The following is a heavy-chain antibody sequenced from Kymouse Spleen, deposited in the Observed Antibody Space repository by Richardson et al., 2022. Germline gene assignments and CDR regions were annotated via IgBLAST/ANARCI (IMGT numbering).Heavy chain of an antibody. V-gene: IGHV4-61*01. J-gene: IGHJ5*02. CDR3: ARDDWTRFDP. Sequence: QVQLQESGPGLVKPSETLSLTCTVSGGSVSSGSYYWSWIRQPPGKGLEWIGYIYYSGSTNYNPSLKSRVTISVDTSKNQFSLKLSSVTAADTAVYYCARDDWTRFDPWGQGTLVTVSS. CDR2: IYYSGST. D-gene: IGHD3-9*01. CDR1: GGSVSSGSYY.